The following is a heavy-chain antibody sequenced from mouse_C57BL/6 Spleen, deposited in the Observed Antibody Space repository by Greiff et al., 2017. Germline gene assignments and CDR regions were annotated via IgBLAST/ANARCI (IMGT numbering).Heavy chain of an antibody. CDR2: IYPRDGST. J-gene: IGHJ3*01. D-gene: IGHD2-5*01. V-gene: IGHV1-85*01. CDR3: ADYSNPFAY. Sequence: QVHVKQSGPELVKPGASVKLSCKASGYTFTSYDINWVKQRPGQGLEWIGWIYPRDGSTKYNEKFKGKATLTVDTSSSTAYMELHSLTSEDSAVYFCADYSNPFAYWGQGTLVTVSA. CDR1: GYTFTSYD.